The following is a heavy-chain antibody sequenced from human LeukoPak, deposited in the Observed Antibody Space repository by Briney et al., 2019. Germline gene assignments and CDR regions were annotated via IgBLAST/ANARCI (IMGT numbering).Heavy chain of an antibody. CDR3: ARSAAAVDF. CDR2: IIPNSGGT. CDR1: GYTFNSSY. D-gene: IGHD4-11*01. J-gene: IGHJ4*02. V-gene: IGHV1-2*02. Sequence: GASVKVSCKASGYTFNSSYMHWVRQAPGQGLEWMGWIIPNSGGTNYAPNFQGRVTMTRDTSISTAYMELSRLRSDDTAVYYCARSAAAVDFWGQGTLVTVSS.